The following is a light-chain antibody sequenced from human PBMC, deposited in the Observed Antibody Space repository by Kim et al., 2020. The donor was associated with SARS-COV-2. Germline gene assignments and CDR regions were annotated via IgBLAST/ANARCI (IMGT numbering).Light chain of an antibody. CDR3: ATWDDTLNAVV. CDR1: RSNIGDNY. CDR2: RDS. Sequence: ELTQPPSASGTPGQRVSISCSGSRSNIGDNYVYWYQHLPGAAPKLLIYRDSQRPSGVPDRFSGSKSGTSGSLAISGLRSQDEADYYCATWDDTLNAVVFGGGTKLTVL. J-gene: IGLJ2*01. V-gene: IGLV1-47*01.